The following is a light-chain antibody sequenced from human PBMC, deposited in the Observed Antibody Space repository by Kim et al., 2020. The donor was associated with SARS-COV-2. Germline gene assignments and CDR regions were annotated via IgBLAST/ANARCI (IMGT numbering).Light chain of an antibody. V-gene: IGLV2-23*02. CDR1: SSDVGRHNL. J-gene: IGLJ2*01. CDR3: SSYADSNTLI. CDR2: EVT. Sequence: QSALTQPASVSGSPGQSITISCTGTSSDVGRHNLVSWYQQHPGKAPQLMIYEVTKRPSGVSNRFSGSKSGNTASLTLSGLQAEDEADYYCSSYADSNTLIFGGGTQLTVL.